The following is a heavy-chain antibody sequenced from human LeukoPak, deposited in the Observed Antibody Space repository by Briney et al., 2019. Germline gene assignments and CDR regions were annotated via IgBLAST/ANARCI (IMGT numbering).Heavy chain of an antibody. V-gene: IGHV3-21*01. J-gene: IGHJ4*02. D-gene: IGHD5-24*01. CDR1: GFTFSSYS. CDR2: ISSSSSYI. CDR3: AREVVEMATIFDY. Sequence: PRGSLRLSCAASGFTFSSYSMNWVRQAPGKGLEWVSSISSSSSYIYYADSVKGRFTISRDNAKNSLYLQMNSLRAEDTAVYYCAREVVEMATIFDYWGQGTLVTVSS.